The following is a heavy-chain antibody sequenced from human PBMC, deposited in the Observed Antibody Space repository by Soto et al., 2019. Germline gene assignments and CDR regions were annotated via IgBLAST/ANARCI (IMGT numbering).Heavy chain of an antibody. J-gene: IGHJ5*02. CDR1: GFTFTSSA. CDR3: AAARITIFGVVMIGFDP. Sequence: SVKVSCKASGFTFTSSAVQWVRQARGLRLEWIGWIVVGSGNTNYAQKFRERVTITRDMSTSTAYMELSSLRSEDTAVYYCAAARITIFGVVMIGFDPWGQGTLVTVSS. V-gene: IGHV1-58*01. D-gene: IGHD3-3*01. CDR2: IVVGSGNT.